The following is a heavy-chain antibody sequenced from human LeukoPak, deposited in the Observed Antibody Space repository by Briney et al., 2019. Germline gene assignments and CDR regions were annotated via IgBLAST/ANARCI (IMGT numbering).Heavy chain of an antibody. Sequence: GGSLRLSCEASGFTFSSYWMSWVRQAPGKGLEWVSGISGSGGSTHYADSVKGRFTISRDNSKNTLYLQMNSLRAEDTAVYYCAISGGYWAWAHWGQGTLVTVSS. V-gene: IGHV3-23*01. CDR1: GFTFSSYW. CDR3: AISGGYWAWAH. J-gene: IGHJ4*02. CDR2: ISGSGGST. D-gene: IGHD1-26*01.